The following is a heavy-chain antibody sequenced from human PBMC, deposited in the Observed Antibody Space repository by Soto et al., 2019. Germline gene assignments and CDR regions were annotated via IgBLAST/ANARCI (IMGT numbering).Heavy chain of an antibody. J-gene: IGHJ5*02. Sequence: QVQLQESGPGLVKPSQTLSLTCTVSGGSISSGGYYWSWIRQHPGKGLEWIGYIYYSGSTYYNPSLKTRVTLSVDTSKNQFSRQLSSVTAADTAVYYCARDRRDNWFDPWGQGTLVTVSS. CDR1: GGSISSGGYY. CDR3: ARDRRDNWFDP. CDR2: IYYSGST. V-gene: IGHV4-31*03.